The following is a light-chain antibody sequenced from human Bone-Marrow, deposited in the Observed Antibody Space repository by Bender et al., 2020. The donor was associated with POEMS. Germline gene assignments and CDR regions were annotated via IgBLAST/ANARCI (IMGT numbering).Light chain of an antibody. J-gene: IGLJ2*01. CDR2: KGG. V-gene: IGLV2-23*01. Sequence: QSALTQPPSVSRSPGQSITISCTGTSSNVGSYDLVSWYQQHPGRAPKLIIYKGGKRPPGVSNRVYGSKSRNTPSLTIFGLQGEEEADYFCASYAIDNYFFGGWTRLTVL. CDR1: SSNVGSYDL. CDR3: ASYAIDNYF.